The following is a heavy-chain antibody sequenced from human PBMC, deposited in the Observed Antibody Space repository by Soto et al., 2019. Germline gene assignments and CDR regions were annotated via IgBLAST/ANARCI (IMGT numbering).Heavy chain of an antibody. D-gene: IGHD1-26*01. CDR1: GESMNSYE. V-gene: IGHV4-59*08. CDR3: GRLGGSYDVPRFGY. J-gene: IGHJ4*02. CDR2: IYYSGST. Sequence: PSWSPSITRTFSGESMNSYEWTVILQHPGKGLEWFGYIYYSGSTNYHPSLKSRVTISVDTSKNQFSLKLSSVTAADTAVYYSGRLGGSYDVPRFGYRAQRTLVTVPS.